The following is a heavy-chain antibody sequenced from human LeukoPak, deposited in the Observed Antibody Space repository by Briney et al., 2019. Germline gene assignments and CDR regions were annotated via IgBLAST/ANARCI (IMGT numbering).Heavy chain of an antibody. V-gene: IGHV3-11*01. CDR1: RFTFSDFY. D-gene: IGHD7-27*01. J-gene: IGHJ4*02. Sequence: PGGSLRLSCAASRFTFSDFYMSWIRQAPGKGLEWVSYISSSGSTTYYADSVKGRFTSSRDNAKNSLYLQMNSLRAEDTAVYYCARVAHLTGDPYDYWGQGTLVTVSS. CDR3: ARVAHLTGDPYDY. CDR2: ISSSGSTT.